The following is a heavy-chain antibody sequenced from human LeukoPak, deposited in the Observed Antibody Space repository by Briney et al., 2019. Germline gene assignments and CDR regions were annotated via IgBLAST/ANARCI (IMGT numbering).Heavy chain of an antibody. Sequence: GGSLRLSCAASGFTFSSYGMHWVRQAPGRGLEWVAFIRYDGSNKYYADSVKGRFTISRDNSKNTLYLQMNSLRAEDTAVYYCAKDTGKYSSGWTDYWGQGTLVTVSS. J-gene: IGHJ4*02. CDR1: GFTFSSYG. V-gene: IGHV3-30*02. D-gene: IGHD6-19*01. CDR2: IRYDGSNK. CDR3: AKDTGKYSSGWTDY.